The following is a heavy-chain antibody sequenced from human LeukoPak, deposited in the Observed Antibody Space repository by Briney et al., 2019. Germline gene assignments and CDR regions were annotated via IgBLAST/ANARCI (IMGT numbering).Heavy chain of an antibody. Sequence: GGSLRLSCAASGFTFSDYYMSWIRQAPGKGPEWVSYISSSSSYTNYADSVKGRFTISRDNAKNSLYLQMNSLRAEDTAVYYCARVSTVTTSFDYWGQGTLVTVSS. D-gene: IGHD4-17*01. CDR2: ISSSSSYT. CDR1: GFTFSDYY. V-gene: IGHV3-11*05. CDR3: ARVSTVTTSFDY. J-gene: IGHJ4*02.